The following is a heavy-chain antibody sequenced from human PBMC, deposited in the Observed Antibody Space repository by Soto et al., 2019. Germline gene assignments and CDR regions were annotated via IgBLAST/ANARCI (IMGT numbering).Heavy chain of an antibody. D-gene: IGHD2-2*02. CDR2: ISWDGGST. Sequence: PGGSLRLSCAASGFTFDDYTMHWVRQAPGKGLEWVSLISWDGGSTYYADSVKGRFTISRDNNKNSLYLQMNSLRTEDTALYYCAKDVDIVVVPAAIGPAGGMDVWGQGTTVTVSS. CDR3: AKDVDIVVVPAAIGPAGGMDV. V-gene: IGHV3-43*01. CDR1: GFTFDDYT. J-gene: IGHJ6*02.